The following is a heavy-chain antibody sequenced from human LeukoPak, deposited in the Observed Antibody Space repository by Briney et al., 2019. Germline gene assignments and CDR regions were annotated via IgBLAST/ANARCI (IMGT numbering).Heavy chain of an antibody. CDR3: ARDQWSSGWSRWDY. CDR1: GGSISSYY. V-gene: IGHV4-39*07. J-gene: IGHJ4*02. Sequence: PSETLSLTCTVSGGSISSYYWSWIRQPPGKGLEWIGSIYYSGSTYYNPSLKSRVTISVDTSKNQFSLKLSSVTAADTAVYYCARDQWSSGWSRWDYWGQGTLVTVSS. CDR2: IYYSGST. D-gene: IGHD6-19*01.